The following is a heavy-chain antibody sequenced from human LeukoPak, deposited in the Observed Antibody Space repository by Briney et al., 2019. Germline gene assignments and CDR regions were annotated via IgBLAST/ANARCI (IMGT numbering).Heavy chain of an antibody. D-gene: IGHD5-18*01. V-gene: IGHV1-18*01. J-gene: IGHJ4*02. Sequence: GASVKVSCKASGHTFTNYGISWVRQAPGQGLEWMGWISDYNGITNYAQTFQGRVTMTTDTSTSTAYMELRSLRSDDTGVYYCARYSYGLYYFDSWGQGTPVTVSS. CDR1: GHTFTNYG. CDR3: ARYSYGLYYFDS. CDR2: ISDYNGIT.